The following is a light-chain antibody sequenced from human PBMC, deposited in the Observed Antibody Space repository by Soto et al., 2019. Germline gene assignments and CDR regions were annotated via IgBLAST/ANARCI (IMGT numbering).Light chain of an antibody. J-gene: IGLJ1*01. CDR3: SSYSSSSTLD. CDR2: DVS. Sequence: QSALTQPASVSGSPGQSITISCTGTSSDVGGYNYVSWYQQHPGKAPKLMIYDVSNRPSGVSNRFSGSKSGNTASLTISGLQAEYEADYYSSSYSSSSTLDFGTGTKVTVL. V-gene: IGLV2-14*01. CDR1: SSDVGGYNY.